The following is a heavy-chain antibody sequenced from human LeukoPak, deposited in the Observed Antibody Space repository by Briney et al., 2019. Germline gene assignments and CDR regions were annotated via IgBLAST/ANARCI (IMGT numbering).Heavy chain of an antibody. Sequence: PGGSLRLSCAASGFTFSSYWMSWVRQAPGKGLEWVSVIYSGGSTYYAGSVKGRFTISRDNSKNTLYLQMNSLRAEDTAVYYCARQNPTFDYWGQGTLVTVSS. CDR3: ARQNPTFDY. D-gene: IGHD2/OR15-2a*01. J-gene: IGHJ4*02. CDR2: IYSGGST. V-gene: IGHV3-53*01. CDR1: GFTFSSYW.